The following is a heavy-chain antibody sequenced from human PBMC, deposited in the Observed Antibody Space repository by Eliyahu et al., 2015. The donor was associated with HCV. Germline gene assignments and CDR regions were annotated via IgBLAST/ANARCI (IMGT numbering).Heavy chain of an antibody. V-gene: IGHV4-59*01. CDR3: ARDSYCTGGSCFDWYFDL. D-gene: IGHD2-15*01. CDR2: IYYSGIT. Sequence: QVQLQESGPGLVKPSETLSLTCTVSGGPISSYYWSWIRQPPGKGLEWIGYIYYSGITNYNPSLKSRVTISIDTSKNQFSLRLRSVTAADTAVYYCARDSYCTGGSCFDWYFDLWGRGTLVTVSS. CDR1: GGPISSYY. J-gene: IGHJ2*01.